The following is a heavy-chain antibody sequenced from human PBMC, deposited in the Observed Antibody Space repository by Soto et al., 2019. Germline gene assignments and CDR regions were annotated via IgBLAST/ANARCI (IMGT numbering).Heavy chain of an antibody. CDR2: ISSNGVGT. D-gene: IGHD2-15*01. Sequence: PGGSLRLSCAASGFTLSGYAMDWVRQAPGKGLEYVSGISSNGVGTYYANSVQGRFTISRDNSKNTVYLQMGSLRPEDMAVYYCARRASPDLYYMDVWGKGTTVTVSS. CDR3: ARRASPDLYYMDV. J-gene: IGHJ6*03. CDR1: GFTLSGYA. V-gene: IGHV3-64*01.